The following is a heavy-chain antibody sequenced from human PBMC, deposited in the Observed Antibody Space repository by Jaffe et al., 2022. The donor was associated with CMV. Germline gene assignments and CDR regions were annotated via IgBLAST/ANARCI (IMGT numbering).Heavy chain of an antibody. J-gene: IGHJ4*02. CDR1: GDSVSSNSAA. V-gene: IGHV6-1*01. CDR3: ARGPNRDYYGSGTYWHYFDY. Sequence: QVQLQQSGPGLVKPSQTLSLTCAISGDSVSSNSAAWNWIRQSPSRGLEWLGRTYYRSKWYNEYAVSVKSRITINPDTSMNQFSLQLNSVTPEDTAVYYCARGPNRDYYGSGTYWHYFDYWGQGTLVTVSS. CDR2: TYYRSKWYN. D-gene: IGHD3-10*01.